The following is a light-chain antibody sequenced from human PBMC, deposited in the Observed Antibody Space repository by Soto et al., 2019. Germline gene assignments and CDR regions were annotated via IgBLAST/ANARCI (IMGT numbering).Light chain of an antibody. V-gene: IGKV1-39*01. J-gene: IGKJ1*01. Sequence: DIQMTQSPSTLSASVGDRVTITCRASQSISSWLAWYHQKPGKAPKLLIYAASSLPSGVPSRFSGGGSGTDFTLTISSLQPEDFATYYCQQSYSTPQPFGQGTKVDI. CDR1: QSISSW. CDR3: QQSYSTPQP. CDR2: AAS.